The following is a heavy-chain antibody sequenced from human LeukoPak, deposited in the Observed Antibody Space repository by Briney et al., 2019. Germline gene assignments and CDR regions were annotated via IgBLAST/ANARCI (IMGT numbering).Heavy chain of an antibody. D-gene: IGHD4-17*01. V-gene: IGHV4-4*07. CDR2: IYTSGST. CDR3: ARAPYSTVPTWFDP. CDR1: GGSISSYY. Sequence: SETLSLTCTVSGGSISSYYWSWIRQPAGKGLEWIGRIYTSGSTNYNPSLKSRVTMSVDTSKNQFSLKLSSVTAADTAVYYCARAPYSTVPTWFDPWGQGTLVTVSS. J-gene: IGHJ5*02.